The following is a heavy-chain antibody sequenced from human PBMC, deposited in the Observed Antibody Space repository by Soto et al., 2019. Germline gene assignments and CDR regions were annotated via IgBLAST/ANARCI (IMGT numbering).Heavy chain of an antibody. J-gene: IGHJ3*02. CDR1: GYTFTSYD. D-gene: IGHD6-13*01. CDR2: MNPNSGNT. Sequence: ASVKVSCKASGYTFTSYDINWVRQATGQGLEWMGWMNPNSGNTGYAQKFQGRVTMTRNTSISTAYMELSSLRSEDTAVYYCASSIGYTEAAAGPDIWGQGTMVTGSS. V-gene: IGHV1-8*01. CDR3: ASSIGYTEAAAGPDI.